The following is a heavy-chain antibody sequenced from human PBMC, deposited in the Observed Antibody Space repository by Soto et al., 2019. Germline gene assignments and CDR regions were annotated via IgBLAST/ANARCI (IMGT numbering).Heavy chain of an antibody. CDR3: ARIDLRGYFDD. CDR2: ISGSGANT. CDR1: GFTFSSYA. Sequence: GGSLRLSCAASGFTFSSYAMNWVRQAPGKGLEWVSTISGSGANTYYADSVKGRFTISSDNSKNTLYLQMNSLRADDTAVYYCARIDLRGYFDDWGQGTLVTVSS. V-gene: IGHV3-23*01. D-gene: IGHD3-3*01. J-gene: IGHJ4*02.